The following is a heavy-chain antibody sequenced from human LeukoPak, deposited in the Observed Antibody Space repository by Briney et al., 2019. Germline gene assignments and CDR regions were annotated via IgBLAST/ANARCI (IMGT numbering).Heavy chain of an antibody. V-gene: IGHV4-39*07. CDR1: GGSISSSSYY. CDR2: IYYSGST. J-gene: IGHJ4*02. D-gene: IGHD4-17*01. Sequence: SETLSLTCTVSGGSISSSSYYWGWIRQPPGKGLVWIGSIYYSGSTYYNPSLKSRVTISVDTSKNQFSLKLSSVTAADTAVYYCATERDRNYGDYAVAYWGQGTLVTVSS. CDR3: ATERDRNYGDYAVAY.